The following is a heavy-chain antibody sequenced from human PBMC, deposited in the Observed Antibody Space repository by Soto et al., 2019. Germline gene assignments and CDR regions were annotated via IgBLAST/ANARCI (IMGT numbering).Heavy chain of an antibody. CDR1: GGTFSSYA. J-gene: IGHJ6*02. CDR2: IIPIFGTA. V-gene: IGHV1-69*13. Sequence: ASVKVSCKASGGTFSSYAISWVRQAPGQGLEWMGGIIPIFGTANYAQKFQGRVTITADESTSTAYMELSSLRSEDTAVYYCARARRSYSSSFYYYYGMDVWGQGTTVTVSS. CDR3: ARARRSYSSSFYYYYGMDV. D-gene: IGHD6-6*01.